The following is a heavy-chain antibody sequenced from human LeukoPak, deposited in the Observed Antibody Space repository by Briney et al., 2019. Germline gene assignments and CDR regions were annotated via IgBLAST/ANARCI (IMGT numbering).Heavy chain of an antibody. J-gene: IGHJ4*02. CDR1: GFTVSSNY. V-gene: IGHV3-53*01. D-gene: IGHD5-24*01. Sequence: PGGSLRLSCAASGFTVSSNYMSWVRQAPGKGLEWVSVIYSGGSTYYADSVKGRFTISRDNSKNTLYLQMNSLRAEDTAVYYCARDTAPWGDGYSLWGQGTLVTVSS. CDR2: IYSGGST. CDR3: ARDTAPWGDGYSL.